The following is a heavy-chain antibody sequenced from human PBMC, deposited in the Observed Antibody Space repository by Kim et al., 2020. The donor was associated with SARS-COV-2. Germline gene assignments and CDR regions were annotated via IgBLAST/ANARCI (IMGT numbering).Heavy chain of an antibody. D-gene: IGHD2-15*01. J-gene: IGHJ4*02. Sequence: GGSLRLSCAASGFTFSSYWMTWVRQAPGKRLAWVANIKQDGSEKYYVDSVKGRFTISRDNAKKSLYLQMNSLRAEDTAVYYCAKVRAGIVVGTLDYWGQG. CDR1: GFTFSSYW. CDR2: IKQDGSEK. V-gene: IGHV3-7*03. CDR3: AKVRAGIVVGTLDY.